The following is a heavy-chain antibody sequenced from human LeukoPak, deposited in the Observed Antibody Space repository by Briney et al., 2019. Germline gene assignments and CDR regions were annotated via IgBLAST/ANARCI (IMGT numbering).Heavy chain of an antibody. CDR3: ASAKYYDILTGPLDY. CDR2: IYYSGST. CDR1: GGSISSGDYY. D-gene: IGHD3-9*01. Sequence: SETLSLTCTVSGGSISSGDYYWSWIRQPPGKGLEWIGYIYYSGSTYYNPSLKSRVTISVDTSKNQFSLKLSSETAADTAVYYCASAKYYDILTGPLDYWGQGTLVTVSS. J-gene: IGHJ4*02. V-gene: IGHV4-30-4*01.